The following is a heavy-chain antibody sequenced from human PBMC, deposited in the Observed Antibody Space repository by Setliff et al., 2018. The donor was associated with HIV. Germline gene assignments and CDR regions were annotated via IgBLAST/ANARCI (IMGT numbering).Heavy chain of an antibody. CDR2: MSFSANS. CDR1: GDSIKDYY. D-gene: IGHD3-10*01. J-gene: IGHJ4*02. Sequence: SETLSLTCTVSGDSIKDYYRSWIRQPPGKGLEWLGYMSFSANSNYNPSLKNRTTISIDTSKNQFSLRLKSVTAADAAIYYCARGAEAFGAKLDSWGQGSLVTVSS. V-gene: IGHV4-59*01. CDR3: ARGAEAFGAKLDS.